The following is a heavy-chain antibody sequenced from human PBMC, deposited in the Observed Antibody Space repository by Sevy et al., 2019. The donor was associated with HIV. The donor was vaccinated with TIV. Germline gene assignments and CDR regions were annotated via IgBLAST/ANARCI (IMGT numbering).Heavy chain of an antibody. V-gene: IGHV4-61*02. J-gene: IGHJ4*02. CDR2: IYTSGST. CDR1: GGSISSGSYY. Sequence: SETLSLTCTVSGGSISSGSYYWSWIRQPAGKGLEWIGRIYTSGSTNYNPSLKSRVTMSVDTSKNQFSLKLSSVTAADTAVYYCARIRAGYSHGYYFDYWGQGTLVTVSS. D-gene: IGHD5-18*01. CDR3: ARIRAGYSHGYYFDY.